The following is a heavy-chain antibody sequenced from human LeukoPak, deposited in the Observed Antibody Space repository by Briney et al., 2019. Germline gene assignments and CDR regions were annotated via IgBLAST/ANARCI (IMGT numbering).Heavy chain of an antibody. CDR3: ARGDILTGYYYRFDY. D-gene: IGHD3-9*01. Sequence: SETLSLTCAVYGGSFSGYYWSWIRQPPGKGLEWIGEINHSGSTNYNPSLKSRVTISVDTSKNQFSLKLSSVTAADTAVYYCARGDILTGYYYRFDYWGQGTLVTVSS. CDR2: INHSGST. V-gene: IGHV4-34*01. CDR1: GGSFSGYY. J-gene: IGHJ4*02.